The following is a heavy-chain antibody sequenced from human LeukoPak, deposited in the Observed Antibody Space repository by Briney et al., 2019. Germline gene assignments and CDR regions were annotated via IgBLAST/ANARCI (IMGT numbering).Heavy chain of an antibody. D-gene: IGHD6-19*01. CDR1: GGSISSYY. Sequence: PSETLSLTCTVSGGSISSYYWSWIRQPPGKGLEWIGYIYYSGSTNYNPSLKSRVTISVDASKNQFSLKLSSVTAADTAVYYCARRRVAGTHFDYWGQRTLVTVSS. CDR3: ARRRVAGTHFDY. V-gene: IGHV4-59*08. CDR2: IYYSGST. J-gene: IGHJ4*02.